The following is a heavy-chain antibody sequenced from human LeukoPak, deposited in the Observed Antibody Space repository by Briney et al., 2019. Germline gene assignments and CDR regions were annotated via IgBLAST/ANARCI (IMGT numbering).Heavy chain of an antibody. J-gene: IGHJ4*02. CDR1: SGSISTNYY. CDR3: ARAPVEMATIGSPDY. V-gene: IGHV4-61*05. D-gene: IGHD5-24*01. CDR2: ILYSGST. Sequence: PSETLSLTCTVSSGSISTNYYWGWVRQPPGKALEWTGNILYSGSTNYNPSLKSRVTISVDASKNQFSLKLSSVTAADTAVYYCARAPVEMATIGSPDYWGQGTLVTVSS.